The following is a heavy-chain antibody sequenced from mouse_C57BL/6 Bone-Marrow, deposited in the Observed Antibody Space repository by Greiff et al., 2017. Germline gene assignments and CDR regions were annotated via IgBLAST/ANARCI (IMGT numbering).Heavy chain of an antibody. V-gene: IGHV1-81*01. D-gene: IGHD1-1*01. Sequence: VQLQQSGAELARPGASVKLSCKASGYTFTSYGISWVKQRTGQGLEWIGEIYPRSGNTYYNEKFKGKATLTADKSSSTAYMELRSLTSEDSAVYFCARRDYYGSSSLDYWGQGTTLTVSS. J-gene: IGHJ2*01. CDR1: GYTFTSYG. CDR2: IYPRSGNT. CDR3: ARRDYYGSSSLDY.